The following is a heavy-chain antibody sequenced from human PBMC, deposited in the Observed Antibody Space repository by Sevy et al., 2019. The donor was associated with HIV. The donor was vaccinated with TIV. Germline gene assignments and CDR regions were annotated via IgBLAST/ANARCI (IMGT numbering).Heavy chain of an antibody. D-gene: IGHD5-18*01. CDR1: GFTFSSYW. Sequence: GGSLRLSCAASGFTFSSYWMSWVRQAPGKGLEWVANIKQDGSEKYYVDSVKGRFTISRDNANNPLYLQMNSLRAEDTDVYYCARLQEGWIQLWFDYWGQGTLVTVSS. CDR2: IKQDGSEK. V-gene: IGHV3-7*01. CDR3: ARLQEGWIQLWFDY. J-gene: IGHJ4*02.